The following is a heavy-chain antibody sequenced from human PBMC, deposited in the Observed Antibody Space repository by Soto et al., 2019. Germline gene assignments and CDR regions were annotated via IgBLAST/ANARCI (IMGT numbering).Heavy chain of an antibody. J-gene: IGHJ6*02. D-gene: IGHD2-2*01. Sequence: GGSLRLACGASGFTFSNNAMTWVRQAPGKGLEWVSSISDDGDSTYYADSVKGRFAVSRDNSKNTLFLHMNSMGAEDTAVYYCAKSLSTAVNYGLDVWGQGTSVTVSS. CDR3: AKSLSTAVNYGLDV. CDR2: ISDDGDST. CDR1: GFTFSNNA. V-gene: IGHV3-23*01.